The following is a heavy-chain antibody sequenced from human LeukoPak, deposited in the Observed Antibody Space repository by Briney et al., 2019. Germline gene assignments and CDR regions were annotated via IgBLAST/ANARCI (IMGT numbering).Heavy chain of an antibody. V-gene: IGHV1-2*02. CDR3: ARDKSLADPYFFDY. Sequence: ASVKASCKASGYTFTGYYMHWVRQAPGQGLEWMGWINPNSGGTNYAQKFQGRVTLTRDTAISATYMDLHSLRSHDTAVYFCARDKSLADPYFFDYWGQGTLVTVSS. J-gene: IGHJ4*02. CDR1: GYTFTGYY. CDR2: INPNSGGT.